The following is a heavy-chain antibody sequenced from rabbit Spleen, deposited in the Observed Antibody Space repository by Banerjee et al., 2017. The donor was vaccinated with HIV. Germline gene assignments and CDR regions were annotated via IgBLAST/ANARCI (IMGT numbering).Heavy chain of an antibody. D-gene: IGHD2-1*01. CDR1: GFSFSTTYY. Sequence: QSLEESGGDLVKPGASLTLTCTASGFSFSTTYYMCWVRQAPGKGPEWIACIDSTTKDASWAKARFPISKSTSTTVTLQMPSLTATAAATYFCAKATTPSDDVDYALSRLDLWGQGTLVTVS. J-gene: IGHJ3*01. CDR3: AKATTPSDDVDYALSRLDL. CDR2: IDSTT. V-gene: IGHV1S40*01.